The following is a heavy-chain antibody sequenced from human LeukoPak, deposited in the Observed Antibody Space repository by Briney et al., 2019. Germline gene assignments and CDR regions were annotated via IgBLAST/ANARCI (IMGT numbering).Heavy chain of an antibody. D-gene: IGHD3-10*01. V-gene: IGHV1-69*13. J-gene: IGHJ5*02. CDR2: IIPIFGTA. CDR3: AREGTNWFDP. Sequence: AASVKVSCKASGGTFSSYAISWMRQAPGQGLEWMGGIIPIFGTANYAQKFQGRVTITADESTSTAYMELSSLRSEDTAVYYCAREGTNWFDPWGQGTLVTVSS. CDR1: GGTFSSYA.